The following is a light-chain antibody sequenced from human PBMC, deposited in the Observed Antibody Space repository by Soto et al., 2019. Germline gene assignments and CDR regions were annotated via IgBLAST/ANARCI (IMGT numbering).Light chain of an antibody. CDR1: QSVSSNY. Sequence: EIVLTQSPGTLSLSPGERATLSCRASQSVSSNYLAWYQQKPGQAPRLLIYGASSRATGIPDRFSGSGSGTDFTLTISRLEPEDFAVYFCQHYCSARSFTFGQGTRLEIK. J-gene: IGKJ5*01. V-gene: IGKV3-20*01. CDR2: GAS. CDR3: QHYCSARSFT.